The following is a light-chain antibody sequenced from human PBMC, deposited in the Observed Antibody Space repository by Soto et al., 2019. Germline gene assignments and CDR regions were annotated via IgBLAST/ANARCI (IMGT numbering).Light chain of an antibody. CDR2: RAS. Sequence: DIQMSQSPPTLSPSVGDRVTTSRRASQSISNWLAWYQQKPGEAPELLIYRASNLQSGVPSRFSGSGSGTEFTLTISSLQTDDFATYYCQQYQRYPYSFGPGTRLEIK. CDR1: QSISNW. J-gene: IGKJ2*01. CDR3: QQYQRYPYS. V-gene: IGKV1-5*03.